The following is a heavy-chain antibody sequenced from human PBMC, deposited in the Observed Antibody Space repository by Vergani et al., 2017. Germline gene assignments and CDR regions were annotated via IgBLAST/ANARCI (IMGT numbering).Heavy chain of an antibody. Sequence: EVHLLESGGGLVQSGGSLRLSCAASGFTFSNSAVSWVRQAPGGGLAWVSSISGPGLSTYYADSVKGRFSISRDNSKNTVFLQIHSLRAEETAIYYCVKEKIDLGSYFFDSWGHGILVTVSS. CDR3: VKEKIDLGSYFFDS. J-gene: IGHJ4*01. CDR1: GFTFSNSA. V-gene: IGHV3-23*01. D-gene: IGHD2/OR15-2a*01. CDR2: ISGPGLST.